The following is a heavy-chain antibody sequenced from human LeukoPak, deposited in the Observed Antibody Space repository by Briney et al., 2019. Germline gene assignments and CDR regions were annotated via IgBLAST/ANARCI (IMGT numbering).Heavy chain of an antibody. CDR1: GGTFSSYA. D-gene: IGHD5-18*01. V-gene: IGHV1-69*05. Sequence: ASVKVSCKASGGTFSSYAISWVRQAPGQGLEWIGRIIPIFGTANYAQKFQGRVTITTDESTSTAYMELSSLRSEDTAVYYCASANLEYSYGYVVDYWGQGTLVTVSS. CDR3: ASANLEYSYGYVVDY. CDR2: IIPIFGTA. J-gene: IGHJ4*02.